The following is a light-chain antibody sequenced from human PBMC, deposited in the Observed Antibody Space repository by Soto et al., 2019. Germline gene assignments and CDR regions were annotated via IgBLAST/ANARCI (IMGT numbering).Light chain of an antibody. CDR3: GSYTTSSNYV. J-gene: IGLJ1*01. CDR1: SSDVGAYNF. V-gene: IGLV2-14*03. Sequence: SVLTQHASVSGSPGLSITVSCTGTSSDVGAYNFVSWYQQHPDKAPKLMIFDFSNRHSGVSNRFSASKSGHTASLTISGLQSEDEAEYYCGSYTTSSNYVFGTGTKVTVL. CDR2: DFS.